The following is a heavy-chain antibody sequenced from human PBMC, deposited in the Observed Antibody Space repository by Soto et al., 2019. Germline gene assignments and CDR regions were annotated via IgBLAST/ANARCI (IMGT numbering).Heavy chain of an antibody. CDR2: IYHSGST. CDR1: GDSINSNNW. Sequence: QVQLQESGPGLVKPSGTLSLICGVSGDSINSNNWWNWVRQSPKKGLEWIGQIYHSGSTDYNPSLESRVIISVDKSMNQFSLKLSSVTAADTAVYYCARGRGYYDSSGYDFSYWGQGILVTVSS. D-gene: IGHD3-22*01. J-gene: IGHJ4*02. CDR3: ARGRGYYDSSGYDFSY. V-gene: IGHV4-4*02.